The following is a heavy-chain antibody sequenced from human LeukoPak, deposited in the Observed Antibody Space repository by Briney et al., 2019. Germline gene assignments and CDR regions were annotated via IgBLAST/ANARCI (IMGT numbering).Heavy chain of an antibody. V-gene: IGHV4-4*02. CDR1: GGSISSSNW. CDR2: IYHSGST. D-gene: IGHD6-19*01. CDR3: ASLSSGFVGYYFDY. J-gene: IGHJ4*02. Sequence: SETLSLTCAVTGGSISSSNWWSWVRQPPGKGLEWIGEIYHSGSTNYNPSLKSRVTISVDKSKNQFSLKLSSVTAADTAVYYCASLSSGFVGYYFDYWGQGTLVTVSS.